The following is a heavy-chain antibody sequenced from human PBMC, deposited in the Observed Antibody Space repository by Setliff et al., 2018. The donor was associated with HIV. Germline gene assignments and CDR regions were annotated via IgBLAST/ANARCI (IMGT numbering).Heavy chain of an antibody. CDR1: GYSISSGYY. CDR2: IYHSGST. CDR3: ARVSSTYWYSIFRNYYYHMDV. V-gene: IGHV4-38-2*01. J-gene: IGHJ6*03. D-gene: IGHD2-8*02. Sequence: SETLSLTCAVSGYSISSGYYWGWIRQPPGKGLEWIGSIYHSGSTYYNPSLKSRVTISVDTSKNQFSLKLSSLTAADTAVYYCARVSSTYWYSIFRNYYYHMDVWGEGTTVTVSS.